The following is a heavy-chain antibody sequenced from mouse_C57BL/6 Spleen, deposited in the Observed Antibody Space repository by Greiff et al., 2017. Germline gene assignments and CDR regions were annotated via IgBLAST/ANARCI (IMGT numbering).Heavy chain of an antibody. V-gene: IGHV5-4*01. D-gene: IGHD1-1*01. CDR2: ISDGGSYT. CDR3: ARDPYGSSPYAMDY. J-gene: IGHJ4*01. CDR1: GFTFSSYA. Sequence: EVHLVESGGGLVKPGGSLKLSCAASGFTFSSYAMSWVRQTPEKRLEWVATISDGGSYTYYPDNVKGRFTISRDNAKNNLYLQMSHLKSEDTAMYYCARDPYGSSPYAMDYWGQGTSGTVSS.